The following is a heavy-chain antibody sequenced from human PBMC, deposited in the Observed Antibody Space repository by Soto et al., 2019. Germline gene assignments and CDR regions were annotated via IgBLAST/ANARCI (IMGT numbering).Heavy chain of an antibody. CDR3: ARDVGAYCSSTSCYPYYYYYIDV. CDR1: GGSFTAYY. J-gene: IGHJ6*02. CDR2: ITCSGTT. Sequence: SSETLSLTCAVSGGSFTAYYWSWIRQPPGKGLDWIGEITCSGTTNYNPSLKGRATLSVDTSKNHLSLTLNSVTAADTAVYYCARDVGAYCSSTSCYPYYYYYIDVWGQGTKVTVSS. V-gene: IGHV4-34*01. D-gene: IGHD2-2*01.